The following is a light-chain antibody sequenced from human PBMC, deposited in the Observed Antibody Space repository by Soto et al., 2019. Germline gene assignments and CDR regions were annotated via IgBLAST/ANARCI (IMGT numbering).Light chain of an antibody. J-gene: IGKJ1*01. V-gene: IGKV1-5*01. CDR3: QQYNSYPWT. CDR2: DAS. Sequence: DIQMTQSPSTLSASVGDRVTITCRARQSIRSWLAWYQQKPGKAPMLLIYDASSLESGVPSRVSGSGSGTEFTLTISSLQPDDFATYYGQQYNSYPWTVGQGTKVEIK. CDR1: QSIRSW.